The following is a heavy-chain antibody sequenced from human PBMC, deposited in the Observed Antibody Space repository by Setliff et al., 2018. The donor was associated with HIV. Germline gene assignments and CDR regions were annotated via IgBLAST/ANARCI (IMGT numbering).Heavy chain of an antibody. J-gene: IGHJ3*02. CDR3: ARGRQDSYYDSTSYYWGDAFDI. CDR2: IYYSGDT. Sequence: SETLSLTGTVSGGSIKNYSWSWIRQSPEKGLEWIGYIYYSGDTDYNPSLRSRVTISVDTSQNRFSLRLTSVTAADTGVYFCARGRQDSYYDSTSYYWGDAFDIWGQGTRVTVSS. CDR1: GGSIKNYS. V-gene: IGHV4-59*01. D-gene: IGHD3-22*01.